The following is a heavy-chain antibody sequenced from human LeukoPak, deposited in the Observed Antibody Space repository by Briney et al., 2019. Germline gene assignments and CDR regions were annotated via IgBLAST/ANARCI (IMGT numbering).Heavy chain of an antibody. J-gene: IGHJ5*02. V-gene: IGHV3-15*01. CDR3: TRDRFYVWFDP. CDR1: GFTFSNAW. D-gene: IGHD3-16*01. CDR2: IKSKTDGGTT. Sequence: GGSLRLSCAASGFTFSNAWMSWVRQAPGKGLEWVGRIKSKTDGGTTDFAAPVKDRFSISRDDSKNTLHLQMDSLKTEDTAVYYCTRDRFYVWFDPWGQGTLVTVSS.